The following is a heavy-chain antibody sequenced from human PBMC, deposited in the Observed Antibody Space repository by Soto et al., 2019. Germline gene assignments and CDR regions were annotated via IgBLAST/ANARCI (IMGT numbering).Heavy chain of an antibody. J-gene: IGHJ6*03. CDR1: GGSISSYY. D-gene: IGHD3-3*01. V-gene: IGHV4-59*01. CDR3: ARQVFGVRYYYMDV. CDR2: IYYSGST. Sequence: SETLSLTCTVSGGSISSYYWSWIRQPPGKGLEWIGYIYYSGSTNYNPSLKSRVTISVDTSKNQFSLKLSSVTAADTAVYYCARQVFGVRYYYMDVWGKGTTVTVSS.